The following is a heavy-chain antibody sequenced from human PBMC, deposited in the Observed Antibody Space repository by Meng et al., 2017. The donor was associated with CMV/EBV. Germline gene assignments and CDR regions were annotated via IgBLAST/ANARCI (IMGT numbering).Heavy chain of an antibody. CDR3: ARGYSAYDYRGANWFDP. J-gene: IGHJ5*02. V-gene: IGHV3-30*04. Sequence: VTFRSYAMNWGRQAPGKGLEWVTIISYDGSNKYYADSVKGRFTSSRDNSNNTLYLQMNSLRAEDTAVYYCARGYSAYDYRGANWFDPWGQGTLVTVSS. CDR1: VTFRSYA. CDR2: ISYDGSNK. D-gene: IGHD5-12*01.